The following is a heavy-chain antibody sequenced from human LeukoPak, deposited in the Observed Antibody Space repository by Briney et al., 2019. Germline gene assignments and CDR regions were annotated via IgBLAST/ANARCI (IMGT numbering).Heavy chain of an antibody. CDR3: ASMVRGVIITYAFDI. Sequence: GGSLRLSCAASGFTFTSYGMHWVRQAPGKGLEWVAFIRYDGSNKYYADSVKGLLTISRDNSKNTLYLQMNSLRPEDTAVYYCASMVRGVIITYAFDIWGQGTMVTVSS. CDR1: GFTFTSYG. D-gene: IGHD3-10*01. V-gene: IGHV3-30*02. CDR2: IRYDGSNK. J-gene: IGHJ3*02.